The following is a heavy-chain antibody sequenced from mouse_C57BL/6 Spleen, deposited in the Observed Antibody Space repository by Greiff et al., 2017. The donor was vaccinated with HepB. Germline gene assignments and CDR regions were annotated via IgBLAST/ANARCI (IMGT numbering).Heavy chain of an antibody. Sequence: EVQLQQSGAELVRPGASVKLSCTASGFNIKDYYMHWVKQRPEQGLEWIGRIDPEDGDPEYAPKFQGKATMTADTSSNTAYLQLSSLTSEDTAVYYCITDNDSDVGFAYWGQGPLVTVSA. J-gene: IGHJ3*01. D-gene: IGHD2-4*01. CDR3: ITDNDSDVGFAY. CDR2: IDPEDGDP. CDR1: GFNIKDYY. V-gene: IGHV14-1*01.